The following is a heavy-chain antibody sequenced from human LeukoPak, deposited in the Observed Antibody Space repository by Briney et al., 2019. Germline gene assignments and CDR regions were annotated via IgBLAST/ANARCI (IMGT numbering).Heavy chain of an antibody. CDR2: INTNTGNP. CDR1: GYTFTSYA. V-gene: IGHV7-4-1*02. J-gene: IGHJ4*02. CDR3: ARDYCSGGSCSVGLFDY. D-gene: IGHD2-15*01. Sequence: ASVKVSCKASGYTFTSYAMNWVRQAPGQGLEWMGWINTNTGNPTYAQGFTGRFVFSLDTSVSTASLQITSLKAEDTAVYYCARDYCSGGSCSVGLFDYWGQGTLVTVSS.